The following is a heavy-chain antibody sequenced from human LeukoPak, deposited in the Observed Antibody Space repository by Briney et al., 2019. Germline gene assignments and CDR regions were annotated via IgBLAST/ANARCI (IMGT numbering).Heavy chain of an antibody. CDR1: GGFITAYY. Sequence: PSETLSLTCTVSGGFITAYYWSWIRQPPGKGLEWIGYVYYSGSTEYNPSLRSRITISLEMSKQQSSLNLTSVTAADTAIYYCASNTGTVFDYWGQGALVTVSS. CDR2: VYYSGST. CDR3: ASNTGTVFDY. D-gene: IGHD7-27*01. J-gene: IGHJ4*02. V-gene: IGHV4-59*01.